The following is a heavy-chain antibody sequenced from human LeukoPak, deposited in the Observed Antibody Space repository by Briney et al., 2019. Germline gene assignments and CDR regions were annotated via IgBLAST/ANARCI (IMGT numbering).Heavy chain of an antibody. CDR1: RFTFSSYA. CDR3: ARGGYFEDY. CDR2: ISYDGSNK. V-gene: IGHV3-30-3*01. Sequence: GGSLRLSCAASRFTFSSYAMHWVRQAPGKGLEWVAVISYDGSNKYYADSVKGRFTISRDNSKNTLYLQMNSLRAEDTAVYYCARGGYFEDYWGQGTLVTVSS. D-gene: IGHD2/OR15-2a*01. J-gene: IGHJ4*02.